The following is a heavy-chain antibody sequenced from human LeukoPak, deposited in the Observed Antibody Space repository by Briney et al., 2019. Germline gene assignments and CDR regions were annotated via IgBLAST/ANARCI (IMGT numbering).Heavy chain of an antibody. D-gene: IGHD2-21*02. CDR1: RFTVSSNY. Sequence: GGSLRLSCAASRFTVSSNYMSWVRQAPGKGLEWVSVIYSGGSTYYADSVKGRFTISRDNSKNTLYLQMNSLRAEDTAVYYCARDEGFVVVTAILDYWGQGTLVTVSS. V-gene: IGHV3-66*02. J-gene: IGHJ4*02. CDR2: IYSGGST. CDR3: ARDEGFVVVTAILDY.